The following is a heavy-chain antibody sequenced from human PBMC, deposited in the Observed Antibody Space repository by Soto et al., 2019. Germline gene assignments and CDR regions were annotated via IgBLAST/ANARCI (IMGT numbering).Heavy chain of an antibody. D-gene: IGHD3-22*01. Sequence: GGSLRLSCAASGFTFSSYAMHWVRQAPGKGLEWVAVISYDGSNKYYADSVKGRFTISRDNSKNTLYLQMNSLRAEDTAVYYCATLKGHYYDSSGYYTFDYWGQGTLVTVSS. J-gene: IGHJ4*02. CDR1: GFTFSSYA. CDR3: ATLKGHYYDSSGYYTFDY. CDR2: ISYDGSNK. V-gene: IGHV3-30-3*01.